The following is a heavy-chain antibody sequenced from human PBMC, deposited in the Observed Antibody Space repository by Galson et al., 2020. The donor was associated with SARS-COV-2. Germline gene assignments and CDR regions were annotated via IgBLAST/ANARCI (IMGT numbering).Heavy chain of an antibody. Sequence: GGSLRLSCAASGFTFSSYAMHWVRQAPGKGLEWVAVISYDGSNKYYADSVKGRFTISRDNSKNTLYLQMNSLRAEDTAVYYCARPYSGSYLLYFDYWGQGTLVTVSS. CDR2: ISYDGSNK. V-gene: IGHV3-30-3*01. CDR1: GFTFSSYA. D-gene: IGHD1-26*01. J-gene: IGHJ4*02. CDR3: ARPYSGSYLLYFDY.